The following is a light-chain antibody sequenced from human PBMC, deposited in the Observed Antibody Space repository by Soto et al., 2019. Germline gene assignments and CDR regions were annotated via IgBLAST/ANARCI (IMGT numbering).Light chain of an antibody. CDR3: QQYINRWT. J-gene: IGKJ1*01. Sequence: DIQMTQSPSTLSASVGDRVTITCRASQSISTWLAWYQQKPGKAPKLLIYTASSLESGVPSRFSGSGSGTEFTLTISSLQPDDSATYYCQQYINRWTFGQGTKVEIK. V-gene: IGKV1-5*03. CDR2: TAS. CDR1: QSISTW.